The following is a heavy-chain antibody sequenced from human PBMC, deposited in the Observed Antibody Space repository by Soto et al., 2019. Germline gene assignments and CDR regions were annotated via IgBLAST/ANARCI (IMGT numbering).Heavy chain of an antibody. V-gene: IGHV3-30-3*01. Sequence: QVQLVESGGGVVQPGRSLRLSCAASGFTFSSYAMHWVRQAPGKGLEWVAVISYDGSNKYYADSVKGRFTISRDNSKNTRYLQMNSLRAEDTAVYYCAREWWGWGQGTLVTVSS. CDR2: ISYDGSNK. CDR1: GFTFSSYA. CDR3: AREWWG. J-gene: IGHJ4*02. D-gene: IGHD2-15*01.